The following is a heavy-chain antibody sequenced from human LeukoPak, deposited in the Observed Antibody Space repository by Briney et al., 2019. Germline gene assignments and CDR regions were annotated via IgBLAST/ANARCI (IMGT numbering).Heavy chain of an antibody. V-gene: IGHV3-21*01. CDR3: ARVRDYDILTGYLYDAFDI. CDR2: ISSSSSYI. D-gene: IGHD3-9*01. J-gene: IGHJ3*02. Sequence: PGGSLRLSCAASGFTFSSYSMNWVRQAPGKGLEWVSSISSSSSYIYYADSVKGRFTISRDNAKNSLYLQMNSLRAEDTAVYYCARVRDYDILTGYLYDAFDIWGQGIMVTVSS. CDR1: GFTFSSYS.